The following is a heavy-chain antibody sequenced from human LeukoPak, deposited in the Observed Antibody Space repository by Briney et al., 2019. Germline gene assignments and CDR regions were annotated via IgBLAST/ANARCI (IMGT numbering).Heavy chain of an antibody. J-gene: IGHJ4*02. CDR3: AREVRGSPGYYFDY. V-gene: IGHV3-23*01. Sequence: GGSLRLSCAASGFIVNSYVMSWVRQAPGKGLEWVSLIRGSGGSTYYADSVKGRFTISRDNSKNTLYLQMNSLRAEDTAVYYCAREVRGSPGYYFDYWGQGTLVTVSS. D-gene: IGHD3-10*01. CDR2: IRGSGGST. CDR1: GFIVNSYV.